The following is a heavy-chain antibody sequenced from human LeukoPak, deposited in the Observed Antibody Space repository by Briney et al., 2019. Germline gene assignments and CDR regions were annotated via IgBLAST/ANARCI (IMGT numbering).Heavy chain of an antibody. CDR3: ARTNSGGYSYGLFFDY. J-gene: IGHJ4*02. CDR1: GYTFTVYY. CDR2: INPNSGGT. D-gene: IGHD5-18*01. Sequence: ASVKVSCKASGYTFTVYYMHWVRQAPGQGLEWMGRINPNSGGTNYAQKFQGRVTMTRDTSISTAYMELSRLRSDDTAVYYCARTNSGGYSYGLFFDYWGQGTLVTVSS. V-gene: IGHV1-2*06.